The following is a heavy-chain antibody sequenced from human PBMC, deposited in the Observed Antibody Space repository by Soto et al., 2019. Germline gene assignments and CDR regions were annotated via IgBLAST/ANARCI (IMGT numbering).Heavy chain of an antibody. D-gene: IGHD1-26*01. V-gene: IGHV3-21*01. J-gene: IGHJ4*02. CDR3: AREHTGDIDY. CDR2: ISSSSSYI. CDR1: GFTLSSYS. Sequence: GGSLRLSCAASGFTLSSYSMNWVRQAPGKGLEWVSSISSSSSYIYYADSVKGRFTISRDNAKNSLYLQMNSLRAEDTAVYYCAREHTGDIDYWGQGTLVTVSS.